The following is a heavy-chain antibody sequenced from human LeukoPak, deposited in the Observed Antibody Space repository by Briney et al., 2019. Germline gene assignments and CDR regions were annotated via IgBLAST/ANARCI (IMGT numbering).Heavy chain of an antibody. D-gene: IGHD3-22*01. J-gene: IGHJ4*02. CDR1: GFTFSSYA. V-gene: IGHV3-23*01. CDR2: ISGSGGSA. CDR3: AKDYYDSSGYRSKDFDY. Sequence: GGSLRLSCAASGFTFSSYAMSWVRQAPGKGLEWVSAISGSGGSAYYADSVKGRFTISRDNSKNTLYLQMNSLRAEDTAVYYCAKDYYDSSGYRSKDFDYWGQGTLVTVSS.